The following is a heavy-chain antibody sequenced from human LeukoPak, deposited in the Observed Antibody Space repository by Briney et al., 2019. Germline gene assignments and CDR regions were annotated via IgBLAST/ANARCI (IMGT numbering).Heavy chain of an antibody. J-gene: IGHJ3*02. V-gene: IGHV3-48*02. CDR2: ISSRSSTI. CDR3: ARERAFDI. Sequence: PGGSLRLSCAASGFTFTIFNMNWVRQAPGKGLEWVSYISSRSSTIYYADSVKGRFTISRDNAKKLLYLQMNSLRDEDTAVYYCARERAFDIWGQGTMVTVSS. CDR1: GFTFTIFN.